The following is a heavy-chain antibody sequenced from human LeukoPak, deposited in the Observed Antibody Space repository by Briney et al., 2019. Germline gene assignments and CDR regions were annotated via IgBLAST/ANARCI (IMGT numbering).Heavy chain of an antibody. V-gene: IGHV4-39*01. J-gene: IGHJ4*02. CDR1: GGSISSSSYY. Sequence: SETLSLTCTVSGGSISSSSYYWGWIRQPPGKGLEWIGSIYYSGSTYYNPSLKSRVTISVDTSKNQFSLKLSSVTAADTAVYYCASTSQRGVGAQRYYFDYWGQGTLVTVSS. CDR3: ASTSQRGVGAQRYYFDY. CDR2: IYYSGST. D-gene: IGHD1-26*01.